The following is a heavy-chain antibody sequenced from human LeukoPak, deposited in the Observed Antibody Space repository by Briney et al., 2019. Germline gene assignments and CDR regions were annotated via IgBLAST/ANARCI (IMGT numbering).Heavy chain of an antibody. V-gene: IGHV4-59*12. J-gene: IGHJ5*02. CDR3: ARGVTIFVVFLRRRNWFDP. CDR2: IYYSGST. D-gene: IGHD3-3*01. Sequence: SETLSLTCTVSGDSIGTYYWSWIRQPPGKGLEWIGYIYYSGSTNYNPSLKSRVTISVDTSKNQFSLKLSSVTAADTAVYYCARGVTIFVVFLRRRNWFDPWGQGTLVTVSS. CDR1: GDSIGTYY.